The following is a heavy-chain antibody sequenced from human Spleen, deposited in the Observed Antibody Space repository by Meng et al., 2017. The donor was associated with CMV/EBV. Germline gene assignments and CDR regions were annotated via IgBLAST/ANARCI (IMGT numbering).Heavy chain of an antibody. D-gene: IGHD3-3*01. J-gene: IGHJ4*02. V-gene: IGHV4-30-4*01. CDR3: ARLLEWPFPFDS. CDR1: GGSSHSGDYV. Sequence: TVSGGSSHSGDYVWSWVRQPPGKGLEWIGYIYYSGSTFYNPSLKSRVTISVDTSTNQFSLRLSSVTAADTAVYFCARLLEWPFPFDSWGQGTLVTVSS. CDR2: IYYSGST.